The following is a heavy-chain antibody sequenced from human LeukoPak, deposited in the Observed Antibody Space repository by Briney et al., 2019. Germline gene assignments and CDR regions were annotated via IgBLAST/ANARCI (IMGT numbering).Heavy chain of an antibody. V-gene: IGHV1-2*02. CDR2: INPNSGDT. CDR1: GYIFTGYY. D-gene: IGHD3-22*01. J-gene: IGHJ4*02. Sequence: ASVKVSCKASGYIFTGYYMHWVRQAPGQGLEWMGWINPNSGDTNYAQKFQGRVTMTRDTSISTAYMELSRLRSDDTAVYYCAREGYYDSSGDFDYWGQGTLVTVSS. CDR3: AREGYYDSSGDFDY.